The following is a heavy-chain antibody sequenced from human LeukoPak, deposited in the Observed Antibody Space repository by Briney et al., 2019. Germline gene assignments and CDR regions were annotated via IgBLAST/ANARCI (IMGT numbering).Heavy chain of an antibody. CDR2: ISSNGGST. J-gene: IGHJ4*02. D-gene: IGHD4-17*01. CDR1: GFTFSTYA. V-gene: IGHV3-64D*06. CDR3: VKAVTGTGFDY. Sequence: GGSLRLSCSASGFTFSTYAMHWVRQAPGKGLEYVSVISSNGGSTYYADAVKGRFTISRDNSKNTLYLQMNSVRAEDSAVYYCVKAVTGTGFDYWGQGTLVTVSS.